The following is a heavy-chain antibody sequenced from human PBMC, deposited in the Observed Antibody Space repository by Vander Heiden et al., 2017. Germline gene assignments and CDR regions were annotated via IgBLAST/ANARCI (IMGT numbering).Heavy chain of an antibody. CDR1: GCTSSRYG. CDR3: ARDTYSSSYYFDY. J-gene: IGHJ4*02. Sequence: QVQLVESGGGVVQPGRSLRLSCAASGCTSSRYGMHWVRQAPGKGLEWVAVIWYDGSNKYYADSVKGRFTISRDNSKNTLYLQMNSLRAEDTAVYYCARDTYSSSYYFDYWGQGTLVTVSS. V-gene: IGHV3-33*01. D-gene: IGHD6-6*01. CDR2: IWYDGSNK.